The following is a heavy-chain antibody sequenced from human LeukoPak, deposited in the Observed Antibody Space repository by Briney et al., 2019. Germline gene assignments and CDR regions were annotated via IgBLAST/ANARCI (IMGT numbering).Heavy chain of an antibody. V-gene: IGHV5-51*01. CDR2: IYCDGSKT. Sequence: GESLKISCKGSGYRFTSYWIGWVRQMPGKGLEWMGIIYCDGSKTIYSPSFQSQVTISVDKSINTAYLQWSSLKASDTAIYFCARRAELGMRWFDPWGQGTLVTVLS. D-gene: IGHD7-27*01. CDR1: GYRFTSYW. CDR3: ARRAELGMRWFDP. J-gene: IGHJ5*02.